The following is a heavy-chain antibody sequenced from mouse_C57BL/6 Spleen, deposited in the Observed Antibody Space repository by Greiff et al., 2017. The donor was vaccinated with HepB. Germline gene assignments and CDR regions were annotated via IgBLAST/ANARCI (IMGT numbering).Heavy chain of an antibody. J-gene: IGHJ4*01. Sequence: QVQLQQSGAELVKPGASVKISCKASGYAFSSYWMNWVKQRPGKGLEWIGQIYPGDGDTNYNGKFKGKATLTADKSSSTAYMQLSSLTSEDSAVYFCAREGNYGSSPYYAMDYWGQGTSVTVSS. CDR2: IYPGDGDT. CDR3: AREGNYGSSPYYAMDY. V-gene: IGHV1-80*01. CDR1: GYAFSSYW. D-gene: IGHD1-1*01.